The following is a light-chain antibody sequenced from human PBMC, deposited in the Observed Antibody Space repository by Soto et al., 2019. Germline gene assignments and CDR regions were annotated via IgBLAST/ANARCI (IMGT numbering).Light chain of an antibody. CDR1: QSISSY. V-gene: IGKV1-39*01. J-gene: IGKJ1*01. Sequence: DIQMTQSPSSLSASVGDRVTITCRASQSISSYLHWYQKKPGKAPKLLIYAASNLQSGVPSRFSGSGSGTDFTLTISSLQPEDFATYYCQQTYRTAWTFGQGTKVEI. CDR2: AAS. CDR3: QQTYRTAWT.